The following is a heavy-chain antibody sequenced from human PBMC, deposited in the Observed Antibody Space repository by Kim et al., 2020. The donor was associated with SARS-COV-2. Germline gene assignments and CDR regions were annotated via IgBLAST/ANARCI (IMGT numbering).Heavy chain of an antibody. J-gene: IGHJ4*02. CDR1: GGTFSSYA. Sequence: SVKVSCKASGGTFSSYAISWVRQAPGQGLEWMGRIIPILGIANYAQKFQGRVTITADKSTSTAYMELSSLRSEDTAVYYCARDGYNQGSIFDYWGQGTLVTVSS. V-gene: IGHV1-69*04. D-gene: IGHD5-12*01. CDR2: IIPILGIA. CDR3: ARDGYNQGSIFDY.